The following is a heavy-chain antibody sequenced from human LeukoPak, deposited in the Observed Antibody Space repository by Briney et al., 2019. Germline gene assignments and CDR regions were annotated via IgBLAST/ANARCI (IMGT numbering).Heavy chain of an antibody. CDR3: ARTDTAMGYFDY. CDR2: IYYSGST. CDR1: GGSISSYY. V-gene: IGHV4-59*01. J-gene: IGHJ4*02. Sequence: SETLSLTCTVSGGSISSYYWSWIRQPPGKGLEWIGYIYYSGSTNYNPSLKSRVTISVDTSKNQFSLKLRSVTAADTAVYYCARTDTAMGYFDYWGQGTLVTVSS. D-gene: IGHD5-18*01.